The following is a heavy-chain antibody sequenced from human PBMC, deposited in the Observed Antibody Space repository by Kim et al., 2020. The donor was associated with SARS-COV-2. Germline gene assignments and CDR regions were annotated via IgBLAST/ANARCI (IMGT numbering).Heavy chain of an antibody. Sequence: QGRVTITRDKSASTAYMELSSLRAEDTAVYYCARNPSGYSSSWYDSWFDPWGQGTLVTVSS. J-gene: IGHJ5*02. D-gene: IGHD6-13*01. CDR3: ARNPSGYSSSWYDSWFDP. V-gene: IGHV1-3*01.